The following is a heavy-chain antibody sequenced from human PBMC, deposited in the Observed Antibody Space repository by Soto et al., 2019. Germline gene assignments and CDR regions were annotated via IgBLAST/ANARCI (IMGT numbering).Heavy chain of an antibody. CDR2: ISAYNGNT. V-gene: IGHV1-18*01. Sequence: QVQLVQSGAEVKKPGASVKVSCKASGYTFTSYAISWVRQAPGQGLEWMGWISAYNGNTNYAPKLQGRVTMTTDTATSTASMALRSLRSDDTAVYFCAREAPPEDYWGQGTLVTVSS. J-gene: IGHJ4*02. CDR3: AREAPPEDY. CDR1: GYTFTSYA.